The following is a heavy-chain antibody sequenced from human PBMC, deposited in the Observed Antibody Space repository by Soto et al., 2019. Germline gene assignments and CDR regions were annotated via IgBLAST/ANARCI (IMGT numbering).Heavy chain of an antibody. J-gene: IGHJ4*02. D-gene: IGHD3-9*01. CDR3: AKPSQEMLTGYSPFDH. V-gene: IGHV3-21*04. Sequence: EEQLVESGGGLVKRGGSLTLSCAASGFMFSSYRMNWVRQAPGKGLEWVSSINSGGTYRYYADSVQGRFTVSRNNARNSLYLQMDSLNADDTALYYCAKPSQEMLTGYSPFDHWGQGTLVTVSS. CDR1: GFMFSSYR. CDR2: INSGGTYR.